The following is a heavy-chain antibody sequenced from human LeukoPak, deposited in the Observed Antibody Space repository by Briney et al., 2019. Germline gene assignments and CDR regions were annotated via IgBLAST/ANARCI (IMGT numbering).Heavy chain of an antibody. V-gene: IGHV3-48*01. Sequence: GGSLRLSCAPSGFTFSSYSMNWVRQAPGKGLEWISYIISSSSVIYYADSVKGRFTISRDNAKSSLYLQMNSLRAEDTAVYYCARARPGYDTPPYYFDFWGQGTLVTVSS. J-gene: IGHJ4*02. CDR2: IISSSSVI. CDR1: GFTFSSYS. CDR3: ARARPGYDTPPYYFDF. D-gene: IGHD3-16*01.